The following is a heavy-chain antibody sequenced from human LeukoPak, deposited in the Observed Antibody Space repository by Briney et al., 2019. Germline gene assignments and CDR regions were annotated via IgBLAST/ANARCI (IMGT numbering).Heavy chain of an antibody. Sequence: PSETLSLTCAVYGGSFSGYYWSWIRQPPGKGLEWIGEINHSGSTNYNPSLKSRVTISVDTSKSQFSLKLSSVTAADTAVYYCARGKTYYDFWSGYHFGHFDYWGQGTLVTVSS. J-gene: IGHJ4*02. V-gene: IGHV4-34*01. D-gene: IGHD3-3*01. CDR1: GGSFSGYY. CDR3: ARGKTYYDFWSGYHFGHFDY. CDR2: INHSGST.